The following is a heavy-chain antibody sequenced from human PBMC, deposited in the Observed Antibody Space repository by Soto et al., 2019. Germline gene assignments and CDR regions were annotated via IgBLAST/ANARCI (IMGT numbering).Heavy chain of an antibody. J-gene: IGHJ4*02. D-gene: IGHD3-3*01. CDR3: ARAATSDFWTGGYFDY. CDR2: TSYDGGDK. CDR1: GFTFSSHA. V-gene: IGHV3-30-3*01. Sequence: GGSLRLSCAASGFTFSSHAMHWVRQAPGKGLEWVAGTSYDGGDKYYADSVRGRFTISRDNSKNTLSLQLNSLRAEDTAVYFCARAATSDFWTGGYFDYWGQGTLVTVSS.